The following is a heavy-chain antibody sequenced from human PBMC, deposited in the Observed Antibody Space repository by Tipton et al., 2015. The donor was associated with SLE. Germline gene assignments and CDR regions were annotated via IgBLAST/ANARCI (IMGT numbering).Heavy chain of an antibody. D-gene: IGHD6-19*01. V-gene: IGHV3-11*05. J-gene: IGHJ1*01. CDR2: ISSSSSYT. CDR3: ARDLIPTYDVAEGEYFQH. CDR1: GFTFSDYY. Sequence: GSLRLSCAASGFTFSDYYMSWIRQAPGKGLEWVSYISSSSSYTNYADSVKGRFTISRDNAKNSLYLQMNSLRAEDTAVYYCARDLIPTYDVAEGEYFQHWGQGTLGTVAS.